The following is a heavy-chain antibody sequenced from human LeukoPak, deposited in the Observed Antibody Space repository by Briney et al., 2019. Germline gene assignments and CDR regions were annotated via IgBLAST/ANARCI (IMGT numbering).Heavy chain of an antibody. J-gene: IGHJ4*02. D-gene: IGHD4/OR15-4a*01. CDR3: AKPKLTMRSSFDY. CDR2: ITGSGGST. V-gene: IGHV3-23*01. Sequence: GGSLRLSCAASGFTFSSYAMSWVRQAPGKALEWVSDITGSGGSTYYAHSVKGQFSISRDHSKNTPYLQMYNLRAEDSALLYCAKPKLTMRSSFDYWGQGTLVSVSS. CDR1: GFTFSSYA.